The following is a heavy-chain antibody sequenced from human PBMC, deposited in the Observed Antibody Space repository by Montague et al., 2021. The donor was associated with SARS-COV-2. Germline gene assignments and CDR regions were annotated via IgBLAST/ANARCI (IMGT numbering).Heavy chain of an antibody. CDR1: GGSISSYY. D-gene: IGHD3-9*01. V-gene: IGHV4-59*08. CDR3: ARHALGYFGWLNEGYFDY. Sequence: SETLSLTCTVSGGSISSYYWSWIRQPPGKGLEWIGYIYYSGSTNYNPSLKSRVTISIDTSKNRFSLKLSSVTAPDTAVYYCARHALGYFGWLNEGYFDYWGQGTLVTVSS. J-gene: IGHJ4*02. CDR2: IYYSGST.